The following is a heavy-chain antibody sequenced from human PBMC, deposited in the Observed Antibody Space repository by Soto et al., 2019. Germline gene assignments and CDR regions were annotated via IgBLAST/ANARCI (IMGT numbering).Heavy chain of an antibody. D-gene: IGHD2-15*01. CDR2: VHYSGNT. J-gene: IGHJ5*02. V-gene: IGHV4-38-2*02. CDR3: ARQDRVVAEGRWFDP. CDR1: GYSISSGYH. Sequence: LSLTCTVSGYSISSGYHWAWIRQPPGKGLEWLGSVHYSGNTYYNPSLKSRLAMSVDKSKNQFSLNLSSVTAADTAVYYCARQDRVVAEGRWFDPWGQGTLVTVSS.